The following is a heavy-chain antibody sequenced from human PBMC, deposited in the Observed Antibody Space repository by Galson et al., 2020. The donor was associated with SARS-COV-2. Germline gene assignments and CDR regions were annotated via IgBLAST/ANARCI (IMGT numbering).Heavy chain of an antibody. D-gene: IGHD3-10*01. V-gene: IGHV4-39*07. J-gene: IGHJ5*02. CDR1: GGSISSSSNY. CDR3: ASSGFGEYRRFDP. CDR2: IYSSGST. Sequence: ASETLSLTCTVSGGSISSSSNYWGWIRQPPGGGLEWIASIYSSGSTNSNPSLKSRVTISIDTSKNQLSLMVSSVTAADTAVYYCASSGFGEYRRFDPWGQGTLVTVSS.